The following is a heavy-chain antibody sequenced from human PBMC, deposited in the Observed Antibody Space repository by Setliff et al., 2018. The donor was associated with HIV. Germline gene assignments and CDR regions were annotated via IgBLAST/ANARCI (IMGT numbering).Heavy chain of an antibody. CDR2: IKQDGSEK. Sequence: GESLRLSCTVSGFTFSDYWMSWVRQAPGKGLEWVANIKQDGSEKNYVDSVEGRFTVSRDNSEDSLYLQMNTLGADDTGTYYCVRDPVRATSVLTYWYFDYWGQGALVTVSS. J-gene: IGHJ4*02. D-gene: IGHD2-21*01. CDR3: VRDPVRATSVLTYWYFDY. V-gene: IGHV3-7*01. CDR1: GFTFSDYW.